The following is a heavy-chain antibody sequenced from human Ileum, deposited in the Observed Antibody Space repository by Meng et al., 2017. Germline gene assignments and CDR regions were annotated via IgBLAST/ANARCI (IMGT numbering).Heavy chain of an antibody. CDR2: ISQESGRT. V-gene: IGHV4-4*02. CDR1: GDSISSRDW. CDR3: VRNEGYSLSD. Sequence: QVQLQEPGPGLVQPSGTLSLTCAVSGDSISSRDWWSWVRQPPGKGLEWIGEISQESGRTNYNPSLKSRVTISLDKSKNQFSLNLNSVTAADTAVYYCVRNEGYSLSDWGQGTLVTVSS. D-gene: IGHD2-21*01. J-gene: IGHJ4*02.